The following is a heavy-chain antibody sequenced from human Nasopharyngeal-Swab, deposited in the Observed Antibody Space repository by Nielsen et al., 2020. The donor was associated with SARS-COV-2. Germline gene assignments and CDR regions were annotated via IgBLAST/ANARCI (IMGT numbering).Heavy chain of an antibody. CDR3: AKDPLLVVITTPNY. CDR1: GINFSSYA. V-gene: IGHV3-23*01. J-gene: IGHJ4*02. D-gene: IGHD3-22*01. CDR2: ISGSGGST. Sequence: GESLKISCAAAGINFSSYAMRLVRQAPGKGLVWVSAISGSGGSTYYANFVKGRITSSRKNSKNTLYLQMNSLRAEDRAVYYCAKDPLLVVITTPNYWGQGTLVTVSS.